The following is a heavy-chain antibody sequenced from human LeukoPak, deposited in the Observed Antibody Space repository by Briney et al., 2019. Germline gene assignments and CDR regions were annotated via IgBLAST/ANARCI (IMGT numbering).Heavy chain of an antibody. CDR3: AVGRRTDFDY. CDR1: GYTFTDYY. Sequence: ASVKVSCKASGYTFTDYYIHWVRQAPGQGHEWMGWINPNSGGTNYAQNFQGRVTMTRDTYITTAYMDLSRLRLDDTAVYYCAVGRRTDFDYWGQGTLVTVSS. CDR2: INPNSGGT. J-gene: IGHJ4*02. D-gene: IGHD1-26*01. V-gene: IGHV1-2*02.